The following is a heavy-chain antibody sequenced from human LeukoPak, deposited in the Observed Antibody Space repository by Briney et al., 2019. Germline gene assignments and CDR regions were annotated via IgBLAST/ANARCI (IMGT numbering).Heavy chain of an antibody. J-gene: IGHJ4*02. CDR1: GFTFSNYG. Sequence: GGSLRLSCAASGFTFSNYGFHWARQAPGKGLEWVAVIWYDGSKKYYADSVKGRFTISRDNSKNTLYLQMSSLRAEDTAVYYCARDYCTSTSCFDYWGQGTLVTVSS. CDR3: ARDYCTSTSCFDY. V-gene: IGHV3-33*01. CDR2: IWYDGSKK. D-gene: IGHD2-2*01.